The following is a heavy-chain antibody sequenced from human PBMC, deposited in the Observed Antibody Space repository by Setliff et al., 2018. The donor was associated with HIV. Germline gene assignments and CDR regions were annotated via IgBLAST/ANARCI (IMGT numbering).Heavy chain of an antibody. CDR3: ARYEPRLVPAAMGYFDY. Sequence: SETLSLTCSVSSGSIGSNYYWGWVRRPPGKGLEWIGNVHFGGSTYYNPSLDSRVTIHVATSKKQFFLSLSSVTAADTAVYYCARYEPRLVPAAMGYFDYWGQGTLVTVSS. D-gene: IGHD2-2*01. CDR2: VHFGGST. V-gene: IGHV4-39*01. CDR1: SGSIGSNYY. J-gene: IGHJ4*02.